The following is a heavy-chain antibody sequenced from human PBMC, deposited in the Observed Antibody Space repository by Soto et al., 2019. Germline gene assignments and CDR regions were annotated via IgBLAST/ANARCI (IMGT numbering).Heavy chain of an antibody. CDR3: ARDLGRYDSRGKKDY. CDR1: GVTFSSYT. Sequence: QVQLVQSGAEVKKPGSSVKVSCKASGVTFSSYTITWVRQAPGQGLEWMGRIIPSLGIANYAQKFQGRVTITADKSTNTAYMALSSLRSEDTAVYYCARDLGRYDSRGKKDYWGQGTLVTVAS. V-gene: IGHV1-69*08. D-gene: IGHD3-22*01. CDR2: IIPSLGIA. J-gene: IGHJ4*02.